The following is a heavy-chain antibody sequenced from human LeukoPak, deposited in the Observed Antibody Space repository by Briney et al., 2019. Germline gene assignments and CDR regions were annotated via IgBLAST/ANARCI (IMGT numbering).Heavy chain of an antibody. CDR1: GFTFSNYE. CDR3: ASSTAIGY. CDR2: ISSRGRTI. V-gene: IGHV3-48*03. Sequence: VGSLRLSCAASGFTFSNYEMNWVRQAPGKGLEWVSYISSRGRTIYYADSMKGRFTISRDNAKNSLYLQMNSLRTEDTAVYYCASSTAIGYWGQGTLVTVSS. J-gene: IGHJ4*02.